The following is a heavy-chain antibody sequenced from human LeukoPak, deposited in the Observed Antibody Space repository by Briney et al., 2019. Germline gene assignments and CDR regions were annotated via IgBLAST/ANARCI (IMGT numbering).Heavy chain of an antibody. CDR2: ITSGGTYI. V-gene: IGHV3-21*04. D-gene: IGHD3-3*01. Sequence: SGGSLRLSCSASGLTFSSYTMNWVRQAPGKGLEWVSSITSGGTYIYYADSVKGRFTISRDNYKNTLYLQMNSLRAEDTAVYYCAKAPIFGVAVSAPPFDYWGQGTLVTVSS. CDR1: GLTFSSYT. J-gene: IGHJ4*02. CDR3: AKAPIFGVAVSAPPFDY.